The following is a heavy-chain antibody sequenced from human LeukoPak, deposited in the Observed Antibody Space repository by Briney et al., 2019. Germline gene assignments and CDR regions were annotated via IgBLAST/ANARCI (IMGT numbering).Heavy chain of an antibody. CDR2: IYHSGST. V-gene: IGHV4-4*02. CDR3: AGAPEVVVITDPNDAFDI. CDR1: GGSISSSNW. J-gene: IGHJ3*02. Sequence: SGTLSLTCAVSGGSISSSNWWSWVRQPPGKGLEWIGEIYHSGSTNYNPSLKSRVTISVDKSKNQFSLKLSSVTAADTAVYYCAGAPEVVVITDPNDAFDIWGQGTMVTVSS. D-gene: IGHD3-22*01.